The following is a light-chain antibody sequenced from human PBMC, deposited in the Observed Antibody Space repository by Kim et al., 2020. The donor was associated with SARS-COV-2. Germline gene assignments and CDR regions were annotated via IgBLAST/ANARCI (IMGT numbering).Light chain of an antibody. Sequence: SYELTQPLSVSVALGQTARITCGGDNIESKNVHWYQQKPGQAPVLVIYRDSERPSDIPQRFSGSNSGNTATLTITRAQAGDEADYYCQVWAGTASFGGGT. CDR1: NIESKN. CDR2: RDS. J-gene: IGLJ2*01. CDR3: QVWAGTAS. V-gene: IGLV3-9*01.